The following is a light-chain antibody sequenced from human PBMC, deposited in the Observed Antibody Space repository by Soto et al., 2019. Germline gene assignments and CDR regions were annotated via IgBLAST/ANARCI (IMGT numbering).Light chain of an antibody. CDR3: AAWDDSLSGPA. CDR2: TNN. CDR1: SSNIGSNA. Sequence: QSVRTQPPSASGTPGQRVTISCSGSSSNIGSNAVNWYQQLPGTAPKLLIYTNNQRPSGVPDRFSGSKSGTSASLAISGLQSEDEADYFCAAWDDSLSGPAFGGGTKLTVL. J-gene: IGLJ2*01. V-gene: IGLV1-44*01.